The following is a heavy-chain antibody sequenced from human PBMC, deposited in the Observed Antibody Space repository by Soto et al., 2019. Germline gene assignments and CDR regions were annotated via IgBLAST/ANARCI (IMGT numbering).Heavy chain of an antibody. Sequence: LSLTCAVYGGSFSGYYWSWIRQPPGKGLEWIGEINHSGSTNYNPSLKSRVTISVDTSKNQFSLKLSSVTAADTAVYYCARGRRYYDSSGYYLYYFDYWGQGTLVTVSS. V-gene: IGHV4-34*01. CDR3: ARGRRYYDSSGYYLYYFDY. CDR1: GGSFSGYY. J-gene: IGHJ4*02. CDR2: INHSGST. D-gene: IGHD3-22*01.